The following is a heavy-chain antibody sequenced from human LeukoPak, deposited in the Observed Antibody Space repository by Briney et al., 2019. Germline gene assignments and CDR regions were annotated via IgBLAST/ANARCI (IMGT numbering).Heavy chain of an antibody. D-gene: IGHD3-10*01. V-gene: IGHV1-18*04. CDR2: SSTYNGDR. CDR1: GYTFTSYY. Sequence: ASVKVSCKASGYTFTSYYMHWVRQAPGQNLGWMGWSSTYNGDRKSAQKFQGRVTMTTDTPTSTAYMELRSLRSDDTAMYYCARDRSGSLVAFDFWGPGTMVTVSS. CDR3: ARDRSGSLVAFDF. J-gene: IGHJ3*01.